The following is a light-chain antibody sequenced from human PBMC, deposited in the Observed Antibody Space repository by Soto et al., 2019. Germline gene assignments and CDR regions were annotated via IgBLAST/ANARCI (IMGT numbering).Light chain of an antibody. CDR2: DVS. Sequence: QSALTQPASVSGSPGQSITISYTGTSSDVGGNNYVSWYQQHPGKAPKLMIYDVSDRPSGVSNRFSGSKSGNTASLTISGLQAEDEADYYCSSYSSSSTLVLGGGTKLTVL. CDR3: SSYSSSSTLV. V-gene: IGLV2-14*01. J-gene: IGLJ2*01. CDR1: SSDVGGNNY.